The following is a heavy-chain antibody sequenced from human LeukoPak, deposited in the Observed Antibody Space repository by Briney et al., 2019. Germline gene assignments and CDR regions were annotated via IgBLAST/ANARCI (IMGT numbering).Heavy chain of an antibody. CDR1: GYTFTGYY. D-gene: IGHD6-13*01. CDR3: ARPNPGIAAAGTPGGFDP. J-gene: IGHJ5*02. Sequence: ASVKVSCKASGYTFTGYYMHWVRQAPGRGLEWMGRINPNSGGTNYAQKFQGRVTMTRDTSISTAYMELSRLRSDDTAVYYCARPNPGIAAAGTPGGFDPWGQGTLVTVSS. V-gene: IGHV1-2*06. CDR2: INPNSGGT.